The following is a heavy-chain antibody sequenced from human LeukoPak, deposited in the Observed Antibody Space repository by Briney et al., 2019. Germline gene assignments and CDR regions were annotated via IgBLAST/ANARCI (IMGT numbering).Heavy chain of an antibody. D-gene: IGHD3-16*01. CDR1: GFTVISNY. Sequence: GGSLRLSCAASGFTVISNYMSWVRQAPGKGLEWVSLIYSDGSTYYAGSVKGRFTISRDTSKNTLYLQMNNLRAEDTAVYYCARDLTSYDYVWDYWGQGTLVTVSS. V-gene: IGHV3-66*01. CDR3: ARDLTSYDYVWDY. CDR2: IYSDGST. J-gene: IGHJ4*02.